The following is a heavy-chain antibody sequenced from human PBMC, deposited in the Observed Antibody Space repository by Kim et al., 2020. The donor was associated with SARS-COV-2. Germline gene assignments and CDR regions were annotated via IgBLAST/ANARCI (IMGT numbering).Heavy chain of an antibody. D-gene: IGHD3-3*01. CDR2: INTNTGNP. CDR1: GYTFTSYA. V-gene: IGHV7-4-1*02. J-gene: IGHJ5*02. CDR3: ASTFWSGYTSWLDP. Sequence: ASVKVSCKASGYTFTSYAMNWVRQAPGQGLEWMGWINTNTGNPTYAQGFTGRFVFSLDTSVSTAYLQISSLKAEDTAVYYCASTFWSGYTSWLDPWGQGTLVTVSS.